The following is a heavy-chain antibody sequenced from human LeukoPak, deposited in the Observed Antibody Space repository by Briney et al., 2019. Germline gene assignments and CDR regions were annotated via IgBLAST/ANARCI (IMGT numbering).Heavy chain of an antibody. J-gene: IGHJ4*02. CDR2: IYPSGNT. CDR1: GGSMRSFY. CDR3: ARDDFWSGYDY. V-gene: IGHV4-4*07. Sequence: WETLSLTCSVSGGSMRSFYWSWIRQPAGKGLEWIGRIYPSGNTNYNPSLKSRVTMSTDTSKTQFSLKLSSVTAADTAVYYCARDDFWSGYDYWGQGTLVTVSS. D-gene: IGHD3-3*01.